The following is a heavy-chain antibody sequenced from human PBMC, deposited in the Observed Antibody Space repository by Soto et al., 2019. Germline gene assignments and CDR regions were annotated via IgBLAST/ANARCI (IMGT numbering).Heavy chain of an antibody. CDR1: GGSISSGGYS. Sequence: SETLSLTCTVSGGSISSGGYSWSWIRQPPGKGLEWIGYIYHCGSTYYNPSLKSRVTISVDRSKNQFSLKLSSVTAADTAVYYCIAKRRFLEWSKGYYYGMDVWGQGTTVTVSS. CDR3: IAKRRFLEWSKGYYYGMDV. CDR2: IYHCGST. D-gene: IGHD3-3*01. V-gene: IGHV4-30-2*01. J-gene: IGHJ6*02.